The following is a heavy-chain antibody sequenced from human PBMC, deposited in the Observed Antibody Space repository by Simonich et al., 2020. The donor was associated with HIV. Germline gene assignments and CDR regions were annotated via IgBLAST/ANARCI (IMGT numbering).Heavy chain of an antibody. V-gene: IGHV4-34*01. CDR2: INHSGST. Sequence: QVQLQQWGAGLLKPSETLSLTCAVYGGSFSGYHWSWIRQPPGKGLEWIGDINHSGSTHDNPSLKGRVTISVDTSKNQFSLKLSSVTAADTAVYYCVRGPVVVLVATPQSYYYMDVWGKGTTVTVSS. CDR3: VRGPVVVLVATPQSYYYMDV. CDR1: GGSFSGYH. D-gene: IGHD2-15*01. J-gene: IGHJ6*03.